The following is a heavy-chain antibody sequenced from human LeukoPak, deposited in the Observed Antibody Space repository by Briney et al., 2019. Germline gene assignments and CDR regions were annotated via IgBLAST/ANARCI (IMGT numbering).Heavy chain of an antibody. CDR1: GYTFTSYG. V-gene: IGHV1-18*01. CDR3: ARETAAPKDYYYYMDV. CDR2: ISAYNGNT. D-gene: IGHD6-13*01. Sequence: ASVKVSCKASGYTFTSYGISWVRQAPGHGLEWMGWISAYNGNTNYAQKLQGRVTMTTDTSTSTAYMELRSLRSDDTAVYYCARETAAPKDYYYYMDVWGKGTTVTVSS. J-gene: IGHJ6*03.